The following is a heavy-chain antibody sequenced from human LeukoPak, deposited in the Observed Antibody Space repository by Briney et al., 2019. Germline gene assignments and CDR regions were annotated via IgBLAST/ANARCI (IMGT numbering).Heavy chain of an antibody. CDR1: GGTFSSYA. Sequence: ASVKVSCKASGGTFSSYAISWVRQAPGQGLEWMGGIIPIFGTANYARKFQGRVTLTADESTSTAYMELSSLRSEDTAMYYCARGEVPAHYFDYWGQGTLVTVSS. V-gene: IGHV1-69*13. CDR2: IIPIFGTA. J-gene: IGHJ4*02. CDR3: ARGEVPAHYFDY.